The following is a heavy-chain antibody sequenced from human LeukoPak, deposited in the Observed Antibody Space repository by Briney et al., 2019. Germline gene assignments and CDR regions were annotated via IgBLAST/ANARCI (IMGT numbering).Heavy chain of an antibody. CDR1: GGSISSYY. J-gene: IGHJ4*02. D-gene: IGHD4-23*01. V-gene: IGHV4-59*08. CDR3: ARHKGAATVDFDY. Sequence: SETLSLTCTVSGGSISSYYWSWIRQPPGKGLEWIGYIYYSGSTNYNPSLKSRVTILVDTSKNQFSLKLSSVTAADTAVYYCARHKGAATVDFDYWGQGTLVTVSS. CDR2: IYYSGST.